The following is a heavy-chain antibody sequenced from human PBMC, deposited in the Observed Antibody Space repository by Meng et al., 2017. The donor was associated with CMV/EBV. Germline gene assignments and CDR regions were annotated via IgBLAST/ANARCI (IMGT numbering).Heavy chain of an antibody. CDR2: ISYDGSNK. D-gene: IGHD3-3*01. Sequence: GESLKISCAASGFTFSSYAMHWVRQAPGKGLEWVAVISYDGSNKYYADSVKGRFTISRDNSKNTLYLQMNSLRAEDTAVYYCAKDQPYDFWSYWGQGTLVTVSS. V-gene: IGHV3-30-3*01. J-gene: IGHJ4*02. CDR3: AKDQPYDFWSY. CDR1: GFTFSSYA.